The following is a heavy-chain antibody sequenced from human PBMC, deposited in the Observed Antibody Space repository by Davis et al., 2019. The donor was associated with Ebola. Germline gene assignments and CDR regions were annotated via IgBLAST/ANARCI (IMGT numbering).Heavy chain of an antibody. V-gene: IGHV1-2*06. CDR3: ARGLLWFGESHIDY. CDR1: AYTFTGYY. Sequence: ASVKVSCKASAYTFTGYYMHWVRQAPGQGLEWMGRINPNSGGTNYAQKFQGRVTMTRDTSISTAYMELSRLRSDDTAVYYCARGLLWFGESHIDYWGQGTLVTVSS. J-gene: IGHJ4*02. D-gene: IGHD3-10*01. CDR2: INPNSGGT.